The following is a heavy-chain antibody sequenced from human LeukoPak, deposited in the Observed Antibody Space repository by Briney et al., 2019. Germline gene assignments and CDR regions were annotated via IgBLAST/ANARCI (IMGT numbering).Heavy chain of an antibody. Sequence: SPSETLSLTCTVSGGSISSYYWSWIRQPPGKGLEWIGYIYYSGSTNYNPSLKSRVTISVDTSKNQFSLKLSSVTAADTAVYYCARGSTYYDFWSGYYEGYYFDYWGQGTLVTVSS. J-gene: IGHJ4*02. CDR3: ARGSTYYDFWSGYYEGYYFDY. CDR1: GGSISSYY. V-gene: IGHV4-59*01. CDR2: IYYSGST. D-gene: IGHD3-3*01.